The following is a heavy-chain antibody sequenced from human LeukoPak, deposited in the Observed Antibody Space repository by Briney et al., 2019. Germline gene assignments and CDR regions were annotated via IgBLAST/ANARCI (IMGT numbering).Heavy chain of an antibody. D-gene: IGHD3-22*01. J-gene: IGHJ3*02. CDR3: ARAQYYYDSSGYYLDAFDI. Sequence: SETLSLTCTVSGGSISSYYWSWIRQPPGKGLEWIGYIYTSGSTNCNPSLKSRVTISVDTSKNQFSLKLSSVTAADTAVYYCARAQYYYDSSGYYLDAFDIWGQGTMVTVSS. CDR1: GGSISSYY. CDR2: IYTSGST. V-gene: IGHV4-4*09.